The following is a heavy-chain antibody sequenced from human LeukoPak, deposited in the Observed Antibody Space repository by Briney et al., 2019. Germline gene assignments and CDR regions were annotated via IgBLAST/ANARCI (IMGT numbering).Heavy chain of an antibody. CDR1: GLTFSSYG. D-gene: IGHD2-15*01. CDR2: RWYDGSNK. Sequence: ERSLRISCAASGLTFSSYGMHGVRQAPGKGLEWVAVRWYDGSNKYYADSVKGRFTISRDNSKNTLYLQMNSLRAEDTAVYYCARGCSGGSCYSDAFDIWGQGTMVTVSS. V-gene: IGHV3-33*01. CDR3: ARGCSGGSCYSDAFDI. J-gene: IGHJ3*02.